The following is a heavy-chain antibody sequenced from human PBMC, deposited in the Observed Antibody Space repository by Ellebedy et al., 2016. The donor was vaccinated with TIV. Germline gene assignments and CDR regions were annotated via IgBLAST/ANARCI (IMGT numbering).Heavy chain of an antibody. D-gene: IGHD6-19*01. V-gene: IGHV3-33*08. CDR2: VWYDGTNE. J-gene: IGHJ4*02. CDR1: GFAFGRDG. CDR3: ARGGRDQWLIDY. Sequence: GESLKISCVASGFAFGRDGMHWVRQAPGKGLEWVAVVWYDGTNEDYADSAKGRFTISRDESKNTLYVQMNSLRAEDTAVYYCARGGRDQWLIDYWGQGTLVTVSS.